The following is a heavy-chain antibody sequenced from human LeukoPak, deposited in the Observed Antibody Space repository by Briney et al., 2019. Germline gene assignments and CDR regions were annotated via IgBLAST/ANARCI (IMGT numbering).Heavy chain of an antibody. CDR1: GYTFTSYS. Sequence: ASVKVSCKASGYTFTSYSINWVRQAPGQGLEWMGWIDSKTGNPTYAQGFTGRFVFSLDTSVTTAYLQISSLKTEDTAVYYCARALSIAAAAGGYWGQGTLVTVSS. CDR3: ARALSIAAAAGGY. V-gene: IGHV7-4-1*02. CDR2: IDSKTGNP. D-gene: IGHD6-13*01. J-gene: IGHJ4*02.